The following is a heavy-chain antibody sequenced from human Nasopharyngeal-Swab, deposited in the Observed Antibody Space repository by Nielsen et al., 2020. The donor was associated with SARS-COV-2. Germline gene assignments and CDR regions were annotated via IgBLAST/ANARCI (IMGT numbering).Heavy chain of an antibody. D-gene: IGHD6-19*01. CDR3: AKDFSTGASGCLFD. J-gene: IGHJ4*02. CDR1: GFTFSRYW. CDR2: IDVDGRRT. Sequence: GGSLRLSCAASGFTFSRYWMHWVRLPPGKGLEWVSQIDVDGRRTTYADSVKGRFTISRDNAKNTLYLQMNSLRAEDTAVYYCAKDFSTGASGCLFDWGQGTLVTVSS. V-gene: IGHV3-74*01.